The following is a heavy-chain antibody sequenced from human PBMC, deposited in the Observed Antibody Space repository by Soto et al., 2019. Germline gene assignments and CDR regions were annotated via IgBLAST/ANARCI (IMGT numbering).Heavy chain of an antibody. V-gene: IGHV4-59*01. CDR3: ARTYDSNGYANEFDS. CDR2: IYDSGIT. J-gene: IGHJ4*02. CDR1: GRSINSYY. Sequence: TSAILSLTCHASGRSINSYYWSWVRHPQGKGLEWIGYIYDSGITSYNPSLKSRVTMSADTSKNQLSLKLTSVTGADTAVYDCARTYDSNGYANEFDSWGQGILVTVSS. D-gene: IGHD3-22*01.